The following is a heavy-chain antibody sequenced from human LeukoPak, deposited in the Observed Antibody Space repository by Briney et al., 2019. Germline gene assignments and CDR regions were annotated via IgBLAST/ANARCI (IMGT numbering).Heavy chain of an antibody. J-gene: IGHJ5*02. D-gene: IGHD3-3*01. CDR2: IYPGDSKT. Sequence: GESLKISCKASEDIFTTFWIGWVRQMPGKGLEWMGIIYPGDSKTRYSPSFQGQVTISADKSISTAYLQWRSLKASDTAIYYCARQSGYSGYFDPWGQGTLVTVSS. V-gene: IGHV5-51*01. CDR1: EDIFTTFW. CDR3: ARQSGYSGYFDP.